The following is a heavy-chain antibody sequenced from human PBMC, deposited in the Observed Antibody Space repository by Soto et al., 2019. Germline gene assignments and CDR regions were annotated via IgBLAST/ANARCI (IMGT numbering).Heavy chain of an antibody. V-gene: IGHV1-18*01. CDR3: ANIVVVPAAWDYYYYYMDV. CDR1: GYTFTSYG. J-gene: IGHJ6*03. Sequence: QVQLVQSGAEVKKPGASVKVSCKASGYTFTSYGISWVRQAPGQGLEWMGWISAYNGNTNYAQKLQGRVTMTTDTSTSTAYMELRSLRSDDTVVYYCANIVVVPAAWDYYYYYMDVWGKGTTVTVSS. D-gene: IGHD2-2*01. CDR2: ISAYNGNT.